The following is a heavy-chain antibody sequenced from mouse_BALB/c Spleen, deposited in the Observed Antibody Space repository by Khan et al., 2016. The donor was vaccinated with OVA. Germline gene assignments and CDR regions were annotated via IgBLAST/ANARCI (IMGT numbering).Heavy chain of an antibody. J-gene: IGHJ3*01. CDR3: TRSGYSAWFAY. CDR2: IDPENGET. V-gene: IGHV14-1*02. Sequence: VQLQQSGAELVRPGALVKLSCKASGFNIKDYYMHWVKQRPEQGLEWIGWIDPENGETVHDPKFQDKANITADTSSNTAYLQLSSLTSEDTAVSYCTRSGYSAWFAYWGQGTPVTVSA. CDR1: GFNIKDYY.